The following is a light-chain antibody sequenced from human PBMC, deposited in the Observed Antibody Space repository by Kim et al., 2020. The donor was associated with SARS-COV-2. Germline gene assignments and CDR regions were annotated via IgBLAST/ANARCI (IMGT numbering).Light chain of an antibody. CDR1: ASNIGSNY. CDR3: GTWDISLTGMI. Sequence: GPQVAISCSGSASNIGSNYVSWYQQFPGTTPKLLIYHNNRRPSGIPDRFSASKSGTSATLGITGLQTGDEADYYCGTWDISLTGMIFGGGTQLTVL. V-gene: IGLV1-51*01. CDR2: HNN. J-gene: IGLJ2*01.